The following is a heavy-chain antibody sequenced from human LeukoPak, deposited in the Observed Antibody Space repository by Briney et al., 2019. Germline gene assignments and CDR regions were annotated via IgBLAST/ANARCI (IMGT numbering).Heavy chain of an antibody. CDR1: GFTFDDYA. V-gene: IGHV3-9*01. J-gene: IGHJ4*02. Sequence: PGRSLRLSCAASGFTFDDYAMHWVRQAPGKGLEWVSGISWNSGSIGYADSVKGRFTISRDNAKNSLYLQMNSLRAEDTALYYCAKGSYYYDSSGLFDYWGQGTLVTVSS. D-gene: IGHD3-22*01. CDR3: AKGSYYYDSSGLFDY. CDR2: ISWNSGSI.